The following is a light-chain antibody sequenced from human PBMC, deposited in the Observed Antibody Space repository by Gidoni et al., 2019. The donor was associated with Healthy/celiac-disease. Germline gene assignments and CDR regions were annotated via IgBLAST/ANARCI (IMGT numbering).Light chain of an antibody. CDR2: DAS. CDR1: QSVSSY. V-gene: IGKV3-11*01. Sequence: EIVLTQSPATLSVSPGERATLSCRASQSVSSYLAWYQQKPGQAPRLLIYDASNRATGIPARFSGSGSGTDFTLTISSLEPEDFAVYYCQQSSNWPPTFGQGTKVEIK. CDR3: QQSSNWPPT. J-gene: IGKJ1*01.